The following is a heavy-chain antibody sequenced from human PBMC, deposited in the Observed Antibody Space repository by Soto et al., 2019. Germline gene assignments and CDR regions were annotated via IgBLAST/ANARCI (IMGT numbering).Heavy chain of an antibody. D-gene: IGHD3-22*01. V-gene: IGHV1-8*01. CDR3: ARGYYYDSSGYYPFDY. CDR1: GYTFTSYD. CDR2: MNPNSGNT. J-gene: IGHJ4*02. Sequence: GASVKVSCKASGYTFTSYDINWVRQATGQGLEWMGWMNPNSGNTGYAQKFQGRVTMTRNTSISTAYMELSRLRSDDTAVYYCARGYYYDSSGYYPFDYWGQGTLVTVSS.